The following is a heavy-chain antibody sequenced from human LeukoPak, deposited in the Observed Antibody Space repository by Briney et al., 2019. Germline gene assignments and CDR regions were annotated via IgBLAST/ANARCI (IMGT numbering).Heavy chain of an antibody. CDR1: GFTFSKYN. CDR3: ARDLSYYDFWSGYRPHPDYGMDV. Sequence: PGGSLRLSCAASGFTFSKYNMNWVRQAPGKGLEWVSSITSSSSNIYYADSVKGRFTISRDNAKNSLYLQMNSLRAEDTAVYYCARDLSYYDFWSGYRPHPDYGMDVWGQGTTVTVSS. D-gene: IGHD3-3*01. CDR2: ITSSSSNI. V-gene: IGHV3-21*01. J-gene: IGHJ6*02.